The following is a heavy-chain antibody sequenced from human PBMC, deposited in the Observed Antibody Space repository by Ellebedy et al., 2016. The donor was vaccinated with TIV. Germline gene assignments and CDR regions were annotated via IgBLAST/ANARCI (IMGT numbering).Heavy chain of an antibody. V-gene: IGHV5-51*01. D-gene: IGHD3-16*01. CDR3: TRRGPGSADY. CDR1: GHSFSNYW. J-gene: IGHJ4*02. CDR2: IYPGDSDT. Sequence: GESLKISCKGSGHSFSNYWIAWVRQLPGKGLEWMGIIYPGDSDTRYSPSFEGQVTVSADKSITTAYLQWSSLRASDTAIYSCTRRGPGSADYWGQGTLVTVSS.